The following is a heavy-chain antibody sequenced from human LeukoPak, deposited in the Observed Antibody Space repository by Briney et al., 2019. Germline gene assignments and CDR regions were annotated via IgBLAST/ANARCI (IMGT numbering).Heavy chain of an antibody. J-gene: IGHJ4*02. CDR2: ISYDGSNK. CDR3: ARGSRDY. Sequence: PGGSLRLSCAASGFTFSSYAMSWVRQAPGKGLEWVAVISYDGSNKYYADSVKGRFTISRDNSKNTLYLQMNSLRAEDTAVYYCARGSRDYWGQGTLVTVSS. D-gene: IGHD2-15*01. CDR1: GFTFSSYA. V-gene: IGHV3-30-3*01.